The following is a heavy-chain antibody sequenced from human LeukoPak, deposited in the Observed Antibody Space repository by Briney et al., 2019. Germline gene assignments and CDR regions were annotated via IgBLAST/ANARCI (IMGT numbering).Heavy chain of an antibody. CDR2: VNPNSGHT. CDR1: GYTFTSYD. V-gene: IGHV1-8*01. D-gene: IGHD2-15*01. J-gene: IGHJ4*02. Sequence: ASVKVSCKASGYTFTSYDVNWVRQATGQGLEWMGWVNPNSGHTGYAQKFQGRVTMTTNTPISTAYMELSSLRSEDTAVYYCARGAPGSYCSGGSCPYFGYWGQGTLVSVSS. CDR3: ARGAPGSYCSGGSCPYFGY.